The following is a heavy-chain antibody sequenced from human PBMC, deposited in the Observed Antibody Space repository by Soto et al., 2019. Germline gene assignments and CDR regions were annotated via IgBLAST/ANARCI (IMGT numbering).Heavy chain of an antibody. CDR3: ARGAINYYYGDV. CDR1: GFTFSDYW. J-gene: IGHJ6*03. V-gene: IGHV3-74*01. CDR2: IKRDGSTT. Sequence: EVQLVESGGGLVQPGGSLRLSCAASGFTFSDYWMHWVRQAPGKGLEWVSRIKRDGSTTNYADSVKGRFTISRDNAKNTLYLEMNSLRVEDTADYYCARGAINYYYGDVWGKGPTVTVSS.